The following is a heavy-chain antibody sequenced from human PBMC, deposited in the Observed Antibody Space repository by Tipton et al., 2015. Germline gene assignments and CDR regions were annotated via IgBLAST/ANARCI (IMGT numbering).Heavy chain of an antibody. CDR3: ARDYYGGDSGGHYYYGTDF. CDR2: ISYSGTT. Sequence: TLSLTCTVSGDSVSSGRYFWSWIRQPPGKGLEWIGYISYSGTTNYNSALTSRVTISVDTSKSQFSLKLTSLTAADTAVYYCARDYYGGDSGGHYYYGTDFWGQGTTVTVSS. CDR1: GDSVSSGRYF. V-gene: IGHV4-61*01. D-gene: IGHD4-23*01. J-gene: IGHJ6*02.